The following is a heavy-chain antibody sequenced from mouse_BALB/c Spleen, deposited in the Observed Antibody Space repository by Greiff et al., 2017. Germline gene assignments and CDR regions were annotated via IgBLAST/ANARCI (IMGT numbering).Heavy chain of an antibody. CDR2: INPSNGRT. CDR1: GYTFTSYW. Sequence: QVQLQQPGAELVKPGASVKLSCKASGYTFTSYWMHWVKQRPGQGLEWIGEINPSNGRTNYNEKFKSKATLTVDKSSSTAYMQLSSLTSEDSAVYYCASGSFAYWGQGTLVTVSA. V-gene: IGHV1S81*02. CDR3: ASGSFAY. J-gene: IGHJ3*01.